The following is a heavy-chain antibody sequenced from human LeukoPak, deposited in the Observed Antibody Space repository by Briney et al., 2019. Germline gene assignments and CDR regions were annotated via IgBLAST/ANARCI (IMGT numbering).Heavy chain of an antibody. D-gene: IGHD1-26*01. Sequence: ASVKVSCKASGFTFTSSAVQWVRQARGQRLEWIGRIVVGSGNTNYAQKFQERVTITRDMSTSTAYMELSSLRSEDTAVYYCAADGRAFYGMDVWGQGTTVTVSS. CDR3: AADGRAFYGMDV. CDR1: GFTFTSSA. V-gene: IGHV1-58*01. J-gene: IGHJ6*02. CDR2: IVVGSGNT.